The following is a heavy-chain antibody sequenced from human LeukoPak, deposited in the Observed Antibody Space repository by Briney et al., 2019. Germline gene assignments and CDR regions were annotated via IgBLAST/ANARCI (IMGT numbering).Heavy chain of an antibody. Sequence: PSETLSLTCAVYGGSFSGYYWSWIRQPPGKGLEWIGEINHSGSTNYNPSLKSRVTMSVDTSKIQFSLKLSSVTAADTAVYYCARLLLRAFDIWGQGTMVTVSS. J-gene: IGHJ3*02. CDR2: INHSGST. V-gene: IGHV4-34*01. CDR3: ARLLLRAFDI. D-gene: IGHD3-22*01. CDR1: GGSFSGYY.